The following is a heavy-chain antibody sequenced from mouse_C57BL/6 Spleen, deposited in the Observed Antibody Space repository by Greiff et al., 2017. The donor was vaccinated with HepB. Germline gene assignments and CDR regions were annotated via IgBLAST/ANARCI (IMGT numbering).Heavy chain of an antibody. V-gene: IGHV1-55*01. D-gene: IGHD2-4*01. CDR2: IYPGSGST. CDR3: ARGGDDYDGHFDY. CDR1: GYTFTSYW. J-gene: IGHJ2*01. Sequence: VQLQQPGAELVKPGASVKMSCKASGYTFTSYWITWVKQRPGQGLEWIGDIYPGSGSTNYNEKFKSKATLTVDTSSSTAYMQLSSLTSEDSAVYYGARGGDDYDGHFDYWGQGTTLTVSS.